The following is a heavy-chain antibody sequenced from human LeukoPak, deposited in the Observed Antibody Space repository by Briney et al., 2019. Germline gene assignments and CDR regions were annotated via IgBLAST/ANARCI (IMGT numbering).Heavy chain of an antibody. Sequence: GGSLRLSCAASGFTFSSHDMHWVRQVTGKGLEWVSAIGIAGDTHYADSVKGRFTISRENAKNSLYLQMNSLRAEDTAVYYCARDLGQYYDTSDNWFDPWGQGTLVTVSS. V-gene: IGHV3-13*01. D-gene: IGHD3-22*01. CDR3: ARDLGQYYDTSDNWFDP. CDR2: IGIAGDT. CDR1: GFTFSSHD. J-gene: IGHJ5*02.